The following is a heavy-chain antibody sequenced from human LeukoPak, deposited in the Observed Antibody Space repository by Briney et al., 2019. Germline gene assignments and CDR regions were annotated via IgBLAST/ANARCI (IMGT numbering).Heavy chain of an antibody. CDR1: GYTFTSYG. V-gene: IGHV1-69*04. Sequence: SVKVSCKASGYTFTSYGISWVRQAPGQGLEWMGRIIPILGIANYAQKFQGRVTITADKSTSTAYMELSSLRSEDTAVYYCVVVAATPHWFDPWGQGTLVTVSS. D-gene: IGHD2-15*01. J-gene: IGHJ5*02. CDR3: VVVAATPHWFDP. CDR2: IIPILGIA.